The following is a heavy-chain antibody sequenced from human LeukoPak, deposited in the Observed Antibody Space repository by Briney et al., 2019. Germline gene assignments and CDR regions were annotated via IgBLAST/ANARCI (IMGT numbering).Heavy chain of an antibody. V-gene: IGHV3-23*01. CDR1: GFTFSNYA. CDR3: AKYSRYDYVGQIDY. CDR2: VSDSGTMT. D-gene: IGHD4-17*01. J-gene: IGHJ4*02. Sequence: GGSLRLSCAASGFTFSNYAMNWVRQAPGKGLEWVSGVSDSGTMTYYARSVKGRFTISRDNSKNTLYLQMNGLRAEDTAIYYCAKYSRYDYVGQIDYWGQGTLVTVSS.